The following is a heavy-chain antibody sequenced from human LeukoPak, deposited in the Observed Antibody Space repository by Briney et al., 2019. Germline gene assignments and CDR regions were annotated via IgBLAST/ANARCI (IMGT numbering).Heavy chain of an antibody. J-gene: IGHJ4*02. CDR3: ARDPGAVAEGC. Sequence: SVKVSCKASGGTFSSYAISWVRQAPGQGLEWMGRIIPILGIANYAQKFQGRVTITADKSTSTAYMELSSLRSEDTAVYYCARDPGAVAEGCWGQGTLVTVSS. D-gene: IGHD6-19*01. V-gene: IGHV1-69*04. CDR2: IIPILGIA. CDR1: GGTFSSYA.